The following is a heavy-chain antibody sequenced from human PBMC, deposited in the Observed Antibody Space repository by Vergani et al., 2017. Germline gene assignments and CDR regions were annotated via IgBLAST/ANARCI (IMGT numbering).Heavy chain of an antibody. CDR3: AKDRETTVSTHLDDYYYYIDV. V-gene: IGHV3-23*04. CDR1: GFTFSSYS. CDR2: ISGSGGST. J-gene: IGHJ6*03. D-gene: IGHD4-11*01. Sequence: EVQLVESGGGLVKPGGSLRLSCAASGFTFSSYSMNWVRQAPGKGLEWGSDISGSGGSTYYADSVKGQFTISSDNSKNTLYLQMNSLRAEDTAVYYCAKDRETTVSTHLDDYYYYIDVWGKGTTVTVSS.